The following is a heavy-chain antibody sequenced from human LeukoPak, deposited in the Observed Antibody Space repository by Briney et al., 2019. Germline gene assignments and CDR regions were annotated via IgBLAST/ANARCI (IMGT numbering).Heavy chain of an antibody. D-gene: IGHD5-18*01. CDR3: AKGVGYSYGVAFDI. Sequence: GGSLRLSFVASGFTFDDYAMHWVRQAPGKGLEGVSSITWNSGSIVYADSVKGRFTISRDNAKNSLYLQMNSLRADDMALYYCAKGVGYSYGVAFDIWGQGTMVTVSS. V-gene: IGHV3-9*03. J-gene: IGHJ3*02. CDR1: GFTFDDYA. CDR2: ITWNSGSI.